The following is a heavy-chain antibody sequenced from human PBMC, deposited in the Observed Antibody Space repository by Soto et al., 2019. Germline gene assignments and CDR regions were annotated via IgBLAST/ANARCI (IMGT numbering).Heavy chain of an antibody. CDR3: ARDPGRYLDWLP. D-gene: IGHD3-9*01. CDR1: GGTFSSYT. CDR2: IIPILGIA. J-gene: IGHJ5*02. V-gene: IGHV1-69*08. Sequence: QVQLVQSGAEVKKPGSSVKVSCKASGGTFSSYTISWVRQAPGQGLEWMGRIIPILGIANYAQKFQGRVTIXAXXSTSTAYRELSSLRSEDTAVYYCARDPGRYLDWLPWGQGTLVTVSS.